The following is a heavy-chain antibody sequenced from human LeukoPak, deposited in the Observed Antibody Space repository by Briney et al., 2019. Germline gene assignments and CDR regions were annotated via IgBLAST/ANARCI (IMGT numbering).Heavy chain of an antibody. V-gene: IGHV4-34*01. CDR3: ARVAYYYDSSGVDY. CDR2: INHSGST. D-gene: IGHD3-22*01. CDR1: GGSFSGYY. J-gene: IGHJ4*02. Sequence: SETLSLTCAVYGGSFSGYYWSWIRQPPGKGLEWIGEINHSGSTNYNPSLKSRVTISVDTSKNQFSLKLSSVTAADTAVYYYARVAYYYDSSGVDYWGQGTLVTVSS.